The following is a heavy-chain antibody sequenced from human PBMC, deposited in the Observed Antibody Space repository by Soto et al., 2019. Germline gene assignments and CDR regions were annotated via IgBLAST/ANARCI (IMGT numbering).Heavy chain of an antibody. J-gene: IGHJ6*03. CDR3: ARTNYNPHIKGRVTISVDTSKNQFSLKLSSVTAADTAVYYCARGGLGYCSGGSCYSSYYYYYYMDV. Sequence: ASVKVSCKASGYTFTSYYMHWVRQAPGQGLEWMGIINPSGGSTSYAQKFQGRVTMTRDTSTSTVYMELSSLRSEDTAVYYCARTNYNPHIKGRVTISVDTSKNQFSLKLSSVTAADTAVYYCARGGLGYCSGGSCYSSYYYYYYMDVWGKGTTVTVSS. V-gene: IGHV1-46*01. D-gene: IGHD3-10*01. CDR1: GYTFTSYY. CDR2: INPSGGST.